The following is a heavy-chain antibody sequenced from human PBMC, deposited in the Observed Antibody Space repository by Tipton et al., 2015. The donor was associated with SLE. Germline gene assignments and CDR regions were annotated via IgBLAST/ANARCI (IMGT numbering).Heavy chain of an antibody. V-gene: IGHV3-73*01. J-gene: IGHJ4*02. CDR3: WSYDFWSGLEY. D-gene: IGHD3-3*01. Sequence: SLRLSCTGSGFIFSGSAIHWVRQASGKGLEWVGRIRDKGNNYAISYIESVKDRFTISRDDSKDTAYLQMNSLKTEDTAVYYCWSYDFWSGLEYRGLGTLVTVSS. CDR1: GFIFSGSA. CDR2: IRDKGNNYAI.